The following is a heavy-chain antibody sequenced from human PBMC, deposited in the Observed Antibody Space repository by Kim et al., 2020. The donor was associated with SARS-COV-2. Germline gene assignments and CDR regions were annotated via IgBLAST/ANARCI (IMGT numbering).Heavy chain of an antibody. CDR3: AAEVVAVAGTLFDY. D-gene: IGHD6-19*01. J-gene: IGHJ4*02. Sequence: AVSVKSRITINPDTSKNQFSLQLNSVTPEDTAVYYCAAEVVAVAGTLFDYWGQGTLVTVSS. V-gene: IGHV6-1*01.